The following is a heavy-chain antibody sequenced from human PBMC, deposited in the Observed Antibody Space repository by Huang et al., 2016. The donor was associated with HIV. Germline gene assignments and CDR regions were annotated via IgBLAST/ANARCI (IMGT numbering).Heavy chain of an antibody. CDR2: IIPVFGTT. CDR3: ARQLYDSTGYLLGARLLD. CDR1: GGTFSNYG. V-gene: IGHV1-69*12. Sequence: QVPLVQSGAEVKKTGSIVKVSCKASGGTFSNYGISWVRQAPGQGLEWMGGIIPVFGTTTYAQKFQGRVTVTADESTSTAYMELNSLRSEDTAVYDCARQLYDSTGYLLGARLLDWGQGTLVTVSS. J-gene: IGHJ4*02. D-gene: IGHD3-22*01.